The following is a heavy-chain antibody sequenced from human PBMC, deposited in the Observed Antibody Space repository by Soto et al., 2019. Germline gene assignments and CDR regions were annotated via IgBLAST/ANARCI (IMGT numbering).Heavy chain of an antibody. V-gene: IGHV3-11*06. J-gene: IGHJ6*02. CDR1: GFIFSDYY. Sequence: QVLLVESGGGLVKAGGSLRLSCAASGFIFSDYYMSWVRQTPGKGLEWVSYISTRSTYTNYADSVKGRFTISTDNTKNSLYLQMDSLRVEDTAVYYCARDLAWKRGKVGRYYYGMDVWGQGTTVTVSS. CDR3: ARDLAWKRGKVGRYYYGMDV. D-gene: IGHD1-1*01. CDR2: ISTRSTYT.